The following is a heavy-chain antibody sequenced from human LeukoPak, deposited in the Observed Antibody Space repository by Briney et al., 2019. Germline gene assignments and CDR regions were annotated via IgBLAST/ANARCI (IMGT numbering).Heavy chain of an antibody. Sequence: AGSLRLSCTASGFTFNSFWMHWVRQAPGKGLVWVSHVNNDDSDRSYADSVKGRFTISRDNAKNTVYLQMNSLRAEDTAVYYCVRGNGGLDYRGQGTPVTVSS. CDR2: VNNDDSDR. D-gene: IGHD3-16*01. CDR3: VRGNGGLDY. CDR1: GFTFNSFW. V-gene: IGHV3-74*01. J-gene: IGHJ4*02.